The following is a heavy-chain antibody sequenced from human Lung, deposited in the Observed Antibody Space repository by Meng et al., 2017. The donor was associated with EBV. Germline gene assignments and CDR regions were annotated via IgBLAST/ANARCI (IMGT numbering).Heavy chain of an antibody. J-gene: IGHJ4*02. CDR1: GGSLRVYY. CDR2: INHSGHT. Sequence: APLQHWRAVLLRPSETLSLRCAFSGGSLRVYYWSWIRQSPERGLEGIGEINHSGHTNYNPSLKSRVTISVDTSKNQFSLNLSSVTAADTAVYYCARGRQIGWQGGDFAYWSQGTLVTVSS. D-gene: IGHD2-15*01. V-gene: IGHV4-34*02. CDR3: ARGRQIGWQGGDFAY.